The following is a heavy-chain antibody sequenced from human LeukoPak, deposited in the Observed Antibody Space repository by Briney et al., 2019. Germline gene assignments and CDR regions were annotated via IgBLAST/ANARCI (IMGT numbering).Heavy chain of an antibody. D-gene: IGHD4-11*01. CDR1: GYTFTSYD. Sequence: ASVKVSCKASGYTFTSYDINWVRQATGQGLEWMGWMNPNSGNTGYAQKFQGRVTMTRNTSISTAYMELSSLRSEDTAVYYCARGAYSNPGGDWFDPWGQGTLVTVSS. CDR3: ARGAYSNPGGDWFDP. J-gene: IGHJ5*02. V-gene: IGHV1-8*01. CDR2: MNPNSGNT.